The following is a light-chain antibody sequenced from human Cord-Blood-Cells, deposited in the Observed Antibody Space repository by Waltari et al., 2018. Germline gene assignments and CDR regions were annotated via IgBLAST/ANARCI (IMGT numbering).Light chain of an antibody. J-gene: IGKJ1*01. CDR1: QSISSY. CDR3: QQSYSTLLT. CDR2: AAS. V-gene: IGKV1-39*01. Sequence: DIQMTQSPSSLSASVGDRVTITCRASQSISSYLNWYQQKPGKAPKLLIYAASSVQRGVPSRFSGSGSGTDFTLTISSLQPEDFATYYCQQSYSTLLTFGQGTKVEIK.